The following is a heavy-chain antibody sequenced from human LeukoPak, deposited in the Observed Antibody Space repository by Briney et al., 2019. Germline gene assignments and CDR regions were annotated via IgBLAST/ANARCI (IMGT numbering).Heavy chain of an antibody. CDR2: IYYSGST. D-gene: IGHD3-10*01. CDR3: ARSLWFGELFSNWFDP. J-gene: IGHJ5*02. Sequence: SETLSLTCTVSGCSISSYYWSWIRQPPGKGLEWIGYIYYSGSTNYNPSLKSRVTISLHTSKNQFSLKLSSVTAADTAVYYCARSLWFGELFSNWFDPWGQGTLVTVSS. V-gene: IGHV4-59*01. CDR1: GCSISSYY.